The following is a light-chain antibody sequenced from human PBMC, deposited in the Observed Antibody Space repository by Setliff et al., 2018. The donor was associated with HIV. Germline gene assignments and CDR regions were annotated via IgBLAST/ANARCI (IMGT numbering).Light chain of an antibody. Sequence: QSVLTQPPSVSGAPGQRVTLSCTGSRSNIGSPYDVHWYQQLPGAAPKLLIYANDNRPSGVPDRFSGSRSGSSASLAIAGLQAEEEADYYCQSYDSILSGYVFGPGTKVTVL. CDR1: RSNIGSPYD. J-gene: IGLJ1*01. CDR3: QSYDSILSGYV. CDR2: AND. V-gene: IGLV1-40*01.